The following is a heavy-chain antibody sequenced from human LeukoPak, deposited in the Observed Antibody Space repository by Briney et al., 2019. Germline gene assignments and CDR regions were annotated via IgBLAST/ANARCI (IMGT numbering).Heavy chain of an antibody. J-gene: IGHJ4*02. V-gene: IGHV3-15*01. CDR3: TTDGGL. D-gene: IGHD3-10*01. CDR1: GFTFTNAW. Sequence: GGSLRLSCAASGFTFTNAWMSWVRQAPGKGLEWVGRIKSKTDGETTDYAAPVKGRFTILRDDSKDTLFLQMNSLKTEDTALYYCTTDGGLWGQGTLVTVSS. CDR2: IKSKTDGETT.